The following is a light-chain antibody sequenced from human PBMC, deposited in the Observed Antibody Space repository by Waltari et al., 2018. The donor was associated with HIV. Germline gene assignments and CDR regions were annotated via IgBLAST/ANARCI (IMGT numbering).Light chain of an antibody. Sequence: DIEVTQSPSTLSASVGDTVSVTCRTDHYISTWLAWYQQRPGKAPQLLFYVTYILESGVPSRFTGRGSGTEFTLSISSLQPDDFSTYYCQQYNSFSQAFGPGTKVEL. J-gene: IGKJ1*01. CDR2: VTY. V-gene: IGKV1-5*03. CDR1: HYISTW. CDR3: QQYNSFSQA.